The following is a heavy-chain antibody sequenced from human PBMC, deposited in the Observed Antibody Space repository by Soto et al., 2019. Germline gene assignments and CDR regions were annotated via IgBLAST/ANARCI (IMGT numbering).Heavy chain of an antibody. CDR1: GSTFRSFH. CDR2: ISDSGART. CDR3: AKRDLDDS. J-gene: IGHJ4*02. V-gene: IGHV3-23*01. Sequence: GGSLRLSCVASGSTFRSFHRSWVRQAPGRGLEWVSGISDSGARTDYADSVKGRFTISRDNSKNTLYLQMNALRREDTAVYFCAKRDLDDSWGQGTLVTVSS.